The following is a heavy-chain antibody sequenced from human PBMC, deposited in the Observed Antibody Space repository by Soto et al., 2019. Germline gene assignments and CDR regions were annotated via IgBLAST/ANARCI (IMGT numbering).Heavy chain of an antibody. D-gene: IGHD6-13*01. Sequence: PGGSLRLSCAASGFTFSSYWMNWVRQAPGKGLEWVANIKQDGSEKYYVDSVKGRFTISRDNAKNSLYLQMNSLRAEDTAVYYCARPGYSSSWYKGNWFDPWGQGTLVTVSS. V-gene: IGHV3-7*03. J-gene: IGHJ5*02. CDR1: GFTFSSYW. CDR3: ARPGYSSSWYKGNWFDP. CDR2: IKQDGSEK.